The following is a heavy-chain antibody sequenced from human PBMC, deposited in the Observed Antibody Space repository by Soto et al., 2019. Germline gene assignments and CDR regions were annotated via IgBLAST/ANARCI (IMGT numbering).Heavy chain of an antibody. J-gene: IGHJ6*02. CDR1: GGTFSNHA. CDR3: ARDDATYCGGDCYRYFYYGMDV. Sequence: GASVKVSCKASGGTFSNHAISWVRQAPGQGLEWVGGIIPMFPTADYAQRGQGRVTIPADDSTTTVYMELSGLRSEDTAMYYCARDDATYCGGDCYRYFYYGMDVWGQGTTVTVSS. V-gene: IGHV1-69*13. D-gene: IGHD2-21*02. CDR2: IIPMFPTA.